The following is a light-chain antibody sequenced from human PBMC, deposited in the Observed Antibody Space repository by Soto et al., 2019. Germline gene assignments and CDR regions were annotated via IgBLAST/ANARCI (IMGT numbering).Light chain of an antibody. J-gene: IGLJ2*01. CDR3: NSYAGSNNFVV. CDR1: NSDVGGYNF. Sequence: QSALTQPPSASGSPGQSVTISCTGTNSDVGGYNFVSWFQRNPGKAPKLVIYEVNKRPSGVPDRFSGSKSGNTASLTVSGLQPEDEAYYYCNSYAGSNNFVVFGGGTKLTVL. CDR2: EVN. V-gene: IGLV2-8*01.